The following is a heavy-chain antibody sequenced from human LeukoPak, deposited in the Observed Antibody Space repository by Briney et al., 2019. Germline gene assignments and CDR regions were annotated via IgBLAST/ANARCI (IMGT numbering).Heavy chain of an antibody. J-gene: IGHJ6*02. CDR3: ARAGYSTDLGYYYYGMDV. D-gene: IGHD6-13*01. CDR2: IYHSGST. CDR1: GYSISSGYF. V-gene: IGHV4-38-2*02. Sequence: SETLSLTCTVSGYSISSGYFWGWTRQPPGKGLEWIGSIYHSGSTYYNPSLKSRVTISVDTSKNQFSLKLSSVTAADTAVYYCARAGYSTDLGYYYYGMDVWGQGTTVTVSS.